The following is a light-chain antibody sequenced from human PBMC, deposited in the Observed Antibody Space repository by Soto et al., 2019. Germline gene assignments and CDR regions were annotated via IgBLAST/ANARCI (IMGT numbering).Light chain of an antibody. Sequence: EIVLTQSPGTLSLSPGERATLSCRASQSISSSYLAWYQQKPGQAPRLLIYGASSRAAGIPDRFSGSGSGTDFTLTISRLEPEDCALYYCHHYGSSSWTFGQGTKVEIK. J-gene: IGKJ1*01. V-gene: IGKV3-20*01. CDR3: HHYGSSSWT. CDR1: QSISSSY. CDR2: GAS.